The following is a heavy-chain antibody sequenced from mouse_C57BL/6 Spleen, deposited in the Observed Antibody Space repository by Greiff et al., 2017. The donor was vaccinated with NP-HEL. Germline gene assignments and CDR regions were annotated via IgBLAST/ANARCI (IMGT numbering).Heavy chain of an antibody. V-gene: IGHV1-80*01. J-gene: IGHJ3*01. D-gene: IGHD2-4*01. CDR3: ARSDYDYDGGFAY. Sequence: VQLQESGAELVKPGASVKISCKASGYAFSSYWMNWVKQRPGKGLEWIGQIYPGDGDTNYNGKFKGKATLTADKSSSTAYMQLSSLTSEDSAVYFCARSDYDYDGGFAYWGQGTLVTVSA. CDR1: GYAFSSYW. CDR2: IYPGDGDT.